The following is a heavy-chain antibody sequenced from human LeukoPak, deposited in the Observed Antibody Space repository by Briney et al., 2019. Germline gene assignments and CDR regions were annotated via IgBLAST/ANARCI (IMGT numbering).Heavy chain of an antibody. CDR2: ISGSGGST. CDR1: GFTFSSYA. D-gene: IGHD6-19*01. Sequence: PGGSLRLSCAASGFTFSSYAMSWVRQAPGKGLEWVSAISGSGGSTYYADSVKGRFTISRDNSKNTLYLQMNSLGAEDTAVYYCAKVWDSSGWSWGYFDYWGQGTLVTVSS. CDR3: AKVWDSSGWSWGYFDY. J-gene: IGHJ4*02. V-gene: IGHV3-23*01.